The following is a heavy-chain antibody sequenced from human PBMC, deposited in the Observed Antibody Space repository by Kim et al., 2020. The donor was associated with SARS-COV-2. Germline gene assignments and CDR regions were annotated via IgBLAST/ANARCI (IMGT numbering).Heavy chain of an antibody. D-gene: IGHD6-6*01. CDR2: ISGGGIVM. CDR1: GFTLSNYG. Sequence: GGSLRLSCAASGFTLSNYGMNWVRQAPGKGLEWVSYISGGGIVMNYADSVKGRFTISRDNAKNSLYLQLNSLRDDDTAVYYCARGGAARPDYWGQGALVIVSS. V-gene: IGHV3-48*02. CDR3: ARGGAARPDY. J-gene: IGHJ4*02.